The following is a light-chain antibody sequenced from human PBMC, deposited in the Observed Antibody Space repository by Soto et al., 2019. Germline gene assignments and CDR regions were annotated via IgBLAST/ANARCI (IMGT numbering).Light chain of an antibody. J-gene: IGLJ1*01. V-gene: IGLV1-40*01. CDR1: SSNIGAGYD. Sequence: QSVLTQPPSVSGAPGQRVTVSCTGSSSNIGAGYDVHWYQQLPGTAPKLLIYGNSNRPSGVPDRFSGSKSATSASLAITGLQAEDEADYYCQSYDRSLSGFYVFGTGTKVTVL. CDR3: QSYDRSLSGFYV. CDR2: GNS.